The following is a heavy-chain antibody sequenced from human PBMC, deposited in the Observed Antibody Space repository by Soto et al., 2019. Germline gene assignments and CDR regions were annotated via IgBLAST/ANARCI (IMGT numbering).Heavy chain of an antibody. CDR3: ARSYGAGKAPWFGDYHNWFDP. D-gene: IGHD3-10*01. J-gene: IGHJ5*02. Sequence: SETLSLTCTVSGGSISSYYWSWIRQPPGKGLEWIGYIYYSGSTNYNPSLKSRVTISVDTSKNQFSLKLSSVTAADTAVYYCARSYGAGKAPWFGDYHNWFDPWGQGTLVTVSS. V-gene: IGHV4-59*01. CDR2: IYYSGST. CDR1: GGSISSYY.